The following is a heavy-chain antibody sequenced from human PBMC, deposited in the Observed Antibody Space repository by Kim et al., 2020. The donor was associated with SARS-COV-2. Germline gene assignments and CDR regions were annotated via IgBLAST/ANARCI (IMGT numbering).Heavy chain of an antibody. CDR3: ARGRDGYNLHY. Sequence: TRYSPSFQGQVTISADKSISTAYLQWSSLKASDTAMYYCARGRDGYNLHYWGQGTLVTVSS. CDR2: T. D-gene: IGHD5-12*01. J-gene: IGHJ4*02. V-gene: IGHV5-51*01.